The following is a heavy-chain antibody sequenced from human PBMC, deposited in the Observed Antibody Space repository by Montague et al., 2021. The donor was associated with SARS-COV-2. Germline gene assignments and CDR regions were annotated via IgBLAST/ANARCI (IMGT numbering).Heavy chain of an antibody. J-gene: IGHJ6*02. Sequence: SLRLSCAASGFAFGNFWMSWIRQAPGKGLEWVANIKQDAGEKYYGGSVQGRFTISRDNAKKSLYLQMDSLRVEDTAVYYCATAGSGSYYYYKYGMDVWGQGTTVTVS. CDR3: ATAGSGSYYYYKYGMDV. D-gene: IGHD3-10*01. CDR2: IKQDAGEK. V-gene: IGHV3-7*01. CDR1: GFAFGNFW.